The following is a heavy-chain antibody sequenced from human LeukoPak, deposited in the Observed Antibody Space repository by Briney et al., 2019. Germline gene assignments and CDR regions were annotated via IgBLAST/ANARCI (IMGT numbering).Heavy chain of an antibody. V-gene: IGHV1-69*05. Sequence: SVKVSCKASGGTFSSYAISWVRQAPGQGLEWMGGIIPIFGTANYAQKFQGRVTITTDESTSTAYMELSSLRSEDTAVYYCASGSYYDSSVYADYGGKGTLVTVS. J-gene: IGHJ4*02. CDR1: GGTFSSYA. D-gene: IGHD3-22*01. CDR3: ASGSYYDSSVYADY. CDR2: IIPIFGTA.